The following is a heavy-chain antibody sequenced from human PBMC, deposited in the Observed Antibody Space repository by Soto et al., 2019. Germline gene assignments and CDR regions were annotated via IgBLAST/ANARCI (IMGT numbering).Heavy chain of an antibody. D-gene: IGHD3-16*01. CDR2: VHDSGRS. V-gene: IGHV4-59*01. Sequence: QVQLQESGPGLVKPSETLSLTCTVSSDSITNYYWTWIRQSPGKGLEWIGYVHDSGRSNYNPSLKSRVKISVDTSKKQSSLKLNSVTAADTAVYYCARVGGTRGWQWGQGTLVTVSS. CDR3: ARVGGTRGWQ. J-gene: IGHJ4*02. CDR1: SDSITNYY.